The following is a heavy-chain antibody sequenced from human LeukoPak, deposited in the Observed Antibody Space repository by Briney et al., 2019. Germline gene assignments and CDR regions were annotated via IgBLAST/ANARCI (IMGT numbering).Heavy chain of an antibody. CDR1: RFRLSDYSMSDYS. CDR2: IGLVGSGSPT. CDR3: TSGNLVREYGPAGDF. J-gene: IGHJ4*02. D-gene: IGHD3-10*01. Sequence: PGGSLRLSCADSRFRLSDYSMSDYSMSWVRQAPGKGLEWISHIGLVGSGSPTYYSDSVKGRFSISRDSARNLLYLQMNSLRAEDTAVYYCTSGNLVREYGPAGDFWGQGARVTVSS. V-gene: IGHV3-11*01.